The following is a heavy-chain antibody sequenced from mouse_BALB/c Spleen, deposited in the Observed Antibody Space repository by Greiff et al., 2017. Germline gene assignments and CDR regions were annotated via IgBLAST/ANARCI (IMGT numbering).Heavy chain of an antibody. D-gene: IGHD2-3*01. CDR1: GYAFSSYW. V-gene: IGHV1-80*01. CDR2: IYPGDGDT. CDR3: ARPYDGYYDLAWFAY. Sequence: LVESGAELVRPGSSVKISCKASGYAFSSYWMNWVKQRPGQGLEWIGQIYPGDGDTKYNGKFKGKATLTADKSSSTAYMQLSSLTSEDSAVYFCARPYDGYYDLAWFAYWGQGTLVTVSA. J-gene: IGHJ3*01.